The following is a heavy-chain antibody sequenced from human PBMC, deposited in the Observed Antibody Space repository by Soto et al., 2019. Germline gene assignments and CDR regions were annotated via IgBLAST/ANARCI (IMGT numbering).Heavy chain of an antibody. Sequence: QVQLVQSGAEVKKPGSSVKVSCKASGGTFSSYAISWVRQAPGQGLEWMGGIIPIFGTANYAQKFQGRVTITADESTSTSYMELSSLRSEDTAVYYCARGLSGYDFRSYWYFDLWGRGTLVTVS. J-gene: IGHJ2*01. CDR1: GGTFSSYA. D-gene: IGHD5-12*01. CDR3: ARGLSGYDFRSYWYFDL. CDR2: IIPIFGTA. V-gene: IGHV1-69*01.